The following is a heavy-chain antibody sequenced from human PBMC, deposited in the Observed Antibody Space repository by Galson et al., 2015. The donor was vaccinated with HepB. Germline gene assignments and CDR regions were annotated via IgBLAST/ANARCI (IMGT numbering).Heavy chain of an antibody. CDR1: GGTFSSYA. CDR2: IIPIFGTA. J-gene: IGHJ1*01. CDR3: AKGAWGLYGIMIAPIGAAGEYFQH. V-gene: IGHV1-69*13. D-gene: IGHD3-16*01. Sequence: SVKVSCKASGGTFSSYAISWVRQAPGQGLEWMGGIIPIFGTANYAQKFQGRVTITADESTSTAYMELSSLRSEDTAVYYCAKGAWGLYGIMIAPIGAAGEYFQHWGRGTLVTVSS.